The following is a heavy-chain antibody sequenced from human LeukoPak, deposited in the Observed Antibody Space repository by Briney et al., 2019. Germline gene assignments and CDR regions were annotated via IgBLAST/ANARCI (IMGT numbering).Heavy chain of an antibody. CDR1: GFTVSSNY. CDR2: IYSGGST. D-gene: IGHD3-3*01. V-gene: IGHV3-66*01. Sequence: GGSLRLSCAASGFTVSSNYMSWVRQAPGKGLEWLSDIYSGGSTYYADSVKGRFTISRDNSKNTLYLQMNSLRAEDTAVYYCARDQYDFWSGYPSSTYFDYWGQGTLVTVSS. J-gene: IGHJ4*02. CDR3: ARDQYDFWSGYPSSTYFDY.